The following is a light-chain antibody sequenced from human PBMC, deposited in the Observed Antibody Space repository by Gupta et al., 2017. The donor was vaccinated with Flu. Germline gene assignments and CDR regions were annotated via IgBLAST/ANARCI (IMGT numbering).Light chain of an antibody. CDR3: YSYASTYTFV. Sequence: QSALTQPRSVSGSAGQSVTIPCTGTSSDVGAWGFVSWYQQHPGRAPKAIIYDVDRRPSGVPDRFSGAKVGNTASLTISGLQADDEADYYCYSYASTYTFVFGGGTRLTVL. CDR1: SSDVGAWGF. J-gene: IGLJ2*01. V-gene: IGLV2-11*01. CDR2: DVD.